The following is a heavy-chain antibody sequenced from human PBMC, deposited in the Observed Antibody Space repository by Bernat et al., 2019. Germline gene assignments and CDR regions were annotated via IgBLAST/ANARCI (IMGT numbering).Heavy chain of an antibody. CDR2: IYTDGSNT. Sequence: EVQLVESGGGLVQPGGSLRLSCAASGFTFSSYWMHWVRQAPGKGLVWVSRIYTDGSNTDYADSVKGRVTISRDNAKNTLYLQMNNLRVEDTAVYYCARVRYCRSGSCSSDFDYWGQGTLVTVSS. J-gene: IGHJ4*02. D-gene: IGHD2-15*01. CDR3: ARVRYCRSGSCSSDFDY. V-gene: IGHV3-74*01. CDR1: GFTFSSYW.